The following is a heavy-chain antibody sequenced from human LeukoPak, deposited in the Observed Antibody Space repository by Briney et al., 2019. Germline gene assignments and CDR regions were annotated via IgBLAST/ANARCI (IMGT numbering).Heavy chain of an antibody. V-gene: IGHV3-21*01. CDR3: ARDGSGSYPSIPPDFDY. J-gene: IGHJ4*02. CDR2: ISSSSSYI. CDR1: GFTFSSYS. D-gene: IGHD3-10*01. Sequence: GGSLRLSCAASGFTFSSYSMNWVRQAPGKGLEWVSSISSSSSYIYYADSVKGRFTISRDNAKNSLYLQMNSLRAEDTAVYYCARDGSGSYPSIPPDFDYWGQGTLVTVSS.